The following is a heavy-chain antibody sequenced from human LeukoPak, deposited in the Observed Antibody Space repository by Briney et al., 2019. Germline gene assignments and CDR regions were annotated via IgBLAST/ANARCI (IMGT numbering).Heavy chain of an antibody. CDR1: GFTFSSYA. CDR2: ISGSGGST. CDR3: AKDGGYSSSWFYYYYMDV. V-gene: IGHV3-23*01. D-gene: IGHD6-13*01. J-gene: IGHJ6*03. Sequence: GGSLRLSCAASGFTFSSYAMSWVRQAPGKGLEWVSAISGSGGSTYYADSVKGQFAISRDNSKNTLYLQMNSLRAEDTAVYYCAKDGGYSSSWFYYYYMDVWGKGTTVTVSS.